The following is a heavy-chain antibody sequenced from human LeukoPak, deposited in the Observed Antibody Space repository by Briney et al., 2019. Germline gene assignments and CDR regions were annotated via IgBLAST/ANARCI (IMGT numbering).Heavy chain of an antibody. CDR1: GYTFTSYY. J-gene: IGHJ6*03. V-gene: IGHV1-46*01. CDR2: INPSGGST. D-gene: IGHD6-6*01. CDR3: ARDREYSSSLSSLYYMDV. Sequence: ASVKVPCRASGYTFTSYYMHWVRQAPGQGLEWMGIINPSGGSTSYAQKFQGRVTMTRDTSTSTVYMELSSLRSEDTAVYYCARDREYSSSLSSLYYMDVWGKGTTVTVSS.